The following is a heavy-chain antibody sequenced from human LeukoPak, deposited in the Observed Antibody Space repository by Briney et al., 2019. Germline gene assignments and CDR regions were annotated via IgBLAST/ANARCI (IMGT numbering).Heavy chain of an antibody. CDR1: GFTFDDYG. Sequence: GGSLRLSCAASGFTFDDYGMSWVRQAPGKGLEWVSGINWNGGSTGYADSVKGRFTISRDNAKNSLYLQMNSLRAEDTALYHCARSPYGSGSSPMDVWGKGTTVTISS. D-gene: IGHD3-10*01. CDR3: ARSPYGSGSSPMDV. J-gene: IGHJ6*03. V-gene: IGHV3-20*01. CDR2: INWNGGST.